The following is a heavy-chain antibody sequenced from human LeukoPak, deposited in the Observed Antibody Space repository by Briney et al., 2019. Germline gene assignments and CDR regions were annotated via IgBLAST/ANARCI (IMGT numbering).Heavy chain of an antibody. J-gene: IGHJ3*02. Sequence: ASVKVSCTASGYTFTGYYMHWVRQAPGQGLEWMGWINPNSGGTNYAQKFQGRVTMTRDTSISTAYMELSRLRSDDTAVYYCARGIVVVINAFDIWGQGTMVTVSS. D-gene: IGHD3-22*01. V-gene: IGHV1-2*02. CDR2: INPNSGGT. CDR3: ARGIVVVINAFDI. CDR1: GYTFTGYY.